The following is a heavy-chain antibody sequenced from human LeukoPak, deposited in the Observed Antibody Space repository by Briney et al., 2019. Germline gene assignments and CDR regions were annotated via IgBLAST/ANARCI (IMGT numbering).Heavy chain of an antibody. CDR3: AKVGEPYGSGSYYVDY. D-gene: IGHD3-10*01. V-gene: IGHV3-23*01. Sequence: QPGGSLRLSCAASGFTFGSYAMSWVRQAPGKGLEWVSAISGRGGSTYYADSVKGRFTISRDNSKNTLYLQMNSLRAEDTAVYYCAKVGEPYGSGSYYVDYWSQGTLVTVSS. CDR1: GFTFGSYA. J-gene: IGHJ4*02. CDR2: ISGRGGST.